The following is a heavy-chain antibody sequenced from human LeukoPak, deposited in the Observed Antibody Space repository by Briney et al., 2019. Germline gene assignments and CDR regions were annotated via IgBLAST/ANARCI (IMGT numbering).Heavy chain of an antibody. D-gene: IGHD4-17*01. CDR1: GGSISSSSDS. CDR3: ARASHDYGDYSHFGY. Sequence: SETLSLTCTVSGGSISSSSDSWGWIRQPPGKGLEWIGSIYYSGSTYYNPSLKSRVTISVDTSKNQFSLKLSSVTAADTAVYYCARASHDYGDYSHFGYWGQGTLVTVSS. J-gene: IGHJ4*02. V-gene: IGHV4-39*07. CDR2: IYYSGST.